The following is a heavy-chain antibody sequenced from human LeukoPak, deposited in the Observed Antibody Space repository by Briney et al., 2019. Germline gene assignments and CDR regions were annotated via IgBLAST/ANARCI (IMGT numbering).Heavy chain of an antibody. J-gene: IGHJ3*01. D-gene: IGHD3-16*01. CDR3: AREKDNWGIDAFDF. Sequence: GGSLRLSCAASGFTFSTCAMGWVRQAPGKGLGWVSAISGSGGSTFYADSVKGRFTISRDNSKNTLYLQMNSLRAEDTAVYYCAREKDNWGIDAFDFWGQGTMVTVSS. V-gene: IGHV3-23*01. CDR1: GFTFSTCA. CDR2: ISGSGGST.